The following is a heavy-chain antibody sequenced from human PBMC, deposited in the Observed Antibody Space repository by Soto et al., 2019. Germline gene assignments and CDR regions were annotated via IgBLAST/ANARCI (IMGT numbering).Heavy chain of an antibody. J-gene: IGHJ6*02. CDR3: GRDEVRNGVGV. Sequence: LRLSCVASGFTFSNFWMSWVRQAPGKGLEWVANIKGDGSEKRYVDSVKGRLTISRDNAKNSVYLQMNSLRVEDTALYYCGRDEVRNGVGVWGQGTTVTVSS. V-gene: IGHV3-7*01. CDR1: GFTFSNFW. CDR2: IKGDGSEK.